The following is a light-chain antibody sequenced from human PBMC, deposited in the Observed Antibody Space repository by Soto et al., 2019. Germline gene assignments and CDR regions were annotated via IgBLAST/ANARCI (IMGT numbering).Light chain of an antibody. CDR3: QQYGSSPWT. V-gene: IGKV3-20*01. Sequence: ENVLTQSPGTLSLSPGERPPLFCRTSQSISSGYLAWYQQKPGHAPRLVIEGASSSATCIPDRFSGSGSGTDFTRTSSRLEPEDFAVYYCQQYGSSPWTFGQGTKVEI. CDR2: GAS. J-gene: IGKJ1*01. CDR1: QSISSGY.